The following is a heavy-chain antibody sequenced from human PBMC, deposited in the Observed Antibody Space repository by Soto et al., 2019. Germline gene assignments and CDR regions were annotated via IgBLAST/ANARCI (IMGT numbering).Heavy chain of an antibody. J-gene: IGHJ4*02. CDR3: AKDFGWGNYRNAPHFDY. CDR1: GFTFGDYA. Sequence: EVQLVESGGGLVQPGRSLRLSCTASGFTFGDYAMSWVRQAPGKGLEWVGFIRSKAYGGTTEYAASVKGRFTISRDDSKSIAYLQMNSLRAEDTAVYHCAKDFGWGNYRNAPHFDYWGQGTLVTVS. D-gene: IGHD3-16*02. CDR2: IRSKAYGGTT. V-gene: IGHV3-49*04.